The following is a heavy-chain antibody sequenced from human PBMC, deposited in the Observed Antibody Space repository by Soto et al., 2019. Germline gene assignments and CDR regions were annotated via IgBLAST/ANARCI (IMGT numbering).Heavy chain of an antibody. Sequence: GGSLRLSCAASGFTFSSYGMHWVRQAPGKGLEWVAVIWYDGSNKYYADSVKGRLTISRDNSKNTLYLQMNSLRAEDTAVYYCASFGSPRGFDPWGQGTLVTVSS. CDR3: ASFGSPRGFDP. CDR2: IWYDGSNK. D-gene: IGHD3-10*01. CDR1: GFTFSSYG. J-gene: IGHJ5*02. V-gene: IGHV3-33*01.